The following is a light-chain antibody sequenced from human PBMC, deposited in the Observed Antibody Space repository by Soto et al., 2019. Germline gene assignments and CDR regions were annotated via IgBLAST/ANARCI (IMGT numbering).Light chain of an antibody. V-gene: IGKV3-11*01. CDR3: QQHKHWPPLT. Sequence: EAVMTQSPATLSLSLGETATLSCRARPHVDIYVAWYQQKPEQAPRLLLYDASNWATGIPTRFSGSGSGTDLTLTLSILQPEDVAVYYCQQHKHWPPLTFGQGTKLEIK. CDR1: PHVDIY. CDR2: DAS. J-gene: IGKJ5*01.